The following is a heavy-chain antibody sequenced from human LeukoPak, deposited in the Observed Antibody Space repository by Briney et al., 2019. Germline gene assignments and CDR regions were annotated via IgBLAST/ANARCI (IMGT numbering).Heavy chain of an antibody. CDR3: AREMTPLDKLQYDSSGSFDY. D-gene: IGHD3-22*01. Sequence: ASVKVSCKASGYTFTSYGISWVRQAPGQGLEWMGWISAYNGNTNYAQKLQGRVTMTTDTSTSTAYMELRSLRSDDTAVYYCAREMTPLDKLQYDSSGSFDYWGQGTLVTVSS. J-gene: IGHJ4*02. V-gene: IGHV1-18*01. CDR2: ISAYNGNT. CDR1: GYTFTSYG.